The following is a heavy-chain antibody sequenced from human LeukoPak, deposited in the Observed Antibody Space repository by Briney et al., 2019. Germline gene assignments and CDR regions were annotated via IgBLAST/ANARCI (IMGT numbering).Heavy chain of an antibody. V-gene: IGHV3-30*02. D-gene: IGHD3-3*01. Sequence: GGSLRLSCAASGFTFSSYGMHWVRQAPGKGLEWVAFIRYDGSNKYYADSVKGRFTISRDNSKNTLYLQMNSLRAEDTAVYYCATGGRFLEWLLPNDAFDIWGQGTMVTVSS. CDR1: GFTFSSYG. CDR3: ATGGRFLEWLLPNDAFDI. CDR2: IRYDGSNK. J-gene: IGHJ3*02.